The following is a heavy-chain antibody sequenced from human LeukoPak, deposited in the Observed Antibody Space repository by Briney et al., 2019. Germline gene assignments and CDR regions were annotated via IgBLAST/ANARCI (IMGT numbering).Heavy chain of an antibody. CDR2: INSDGSST. CDR1: GFTFSSYW. D-gene: IGHD3-22*01. J-gene: IGHJ6*03. V-gene: IGHV3-74*01. Sequence: GGSLRLSYAASGFTFSSYWMHWVRQAPGKGLVWVSRINSDGSSTSYADSVKGRFTISRDNAKNTLYLQMNSLRAEDTAVYYCARDLRYDSSGYQHYYMDVWGKGTTVTVSS. CDR3: ARDLRYDSSGYQHYYMDV.